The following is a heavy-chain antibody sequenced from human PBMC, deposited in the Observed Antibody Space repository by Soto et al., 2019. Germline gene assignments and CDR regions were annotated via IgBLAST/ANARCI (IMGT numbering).Heavy chain of an antibody. CDR2: INPFDGSR. CDR3: SRVDPGETSPFDH. J-gene: IGHJ4*02. D-gene: IGHD3-10*01. V-gene: IGHV1-46*03. CDR1: GYIFTSYY. Sequence: QVQLVQSGAEVKKPGASVKVSCKASGYIFTSYYIHWVRQAPGQGLEWMGWINPFDGSRMFAQSFQGRVTMTRDTSTSTVYMEVSSLRSEDTAVYYCSRVDPGETSPFDHWGRELWSPSPQ.